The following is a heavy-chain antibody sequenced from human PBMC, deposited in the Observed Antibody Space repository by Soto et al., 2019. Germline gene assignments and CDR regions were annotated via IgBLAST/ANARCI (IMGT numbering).Heavy chain of an antibody. Sequence: KSSETLSLTCTVSGGSINGYFWSWIRQPPGKGLEWIGYIYYSGSTNYNPSLKTRVSISVDTSKNQFSLNLSSVIAADTAVYFCASDTGRNWFDPWGQGTLVTVSS. CDR3: ASDTGRNWFDP. CDR1: GGSINGYF. CDR2: IYYSGST. D-gene: IGHD7-27*01. V-gene: IGHV4-59*01. J-gene: IGHJ5*02.